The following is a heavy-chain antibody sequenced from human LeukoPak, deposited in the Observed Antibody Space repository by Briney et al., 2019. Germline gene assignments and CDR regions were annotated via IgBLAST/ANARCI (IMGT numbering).Heavy chain of an antibody. J-gene: IGHJ4*02. CDR2: IYYSGST. CDR3: ASHASGSLYYFDY. Sequence: SETLSLTCTVSGGSISSSSYYWGWIRQPPGKGLEWIGSIYYSGSTYYNPSLKSRVTISVDTSKNQFSLKLSSVTAADTAVYYCASHASGSLYYFDYWGQGTLVTVSS. D-gene: IGHD1-26*01. V-gene: IGHV4-39*01. CDR1: GGSISSSSYY.